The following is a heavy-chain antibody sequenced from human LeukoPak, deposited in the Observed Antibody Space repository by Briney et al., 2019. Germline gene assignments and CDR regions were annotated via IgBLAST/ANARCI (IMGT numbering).Heavy chain of an antibody. J-gene: IGHJ5*02. V-gene: IGHV4-30-4*01. CDR2: IYYSGST. D-gene: IGHD3-10*01. CDR3: ARDLDGERITIRFDP. Sequence: PSETLSLTCTVSGGSISSYYWSWIRQPPGKGLEWIGYIYYSGSTYYNPSLKSRVTISVDTSKNQFSLKLSSVTAADTAVYYCARDLDGERITIRFDPWGQGTLVTVSS. CDR1: GGSISSYY.